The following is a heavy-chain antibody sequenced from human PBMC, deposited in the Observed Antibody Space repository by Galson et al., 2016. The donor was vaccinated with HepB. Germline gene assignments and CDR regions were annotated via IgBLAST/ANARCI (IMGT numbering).Heavy chain of an antibody. CDR3: ARVTSFIRNIGTLDL. V-gene: IGHV3-72*01. CDR2: IRKRSNGYTT. J-gene: IGHJ3*01. CDR1: GFTFNRRG. Sequence: SLRLSCAASGFTFNRRGMHWVRQAPGKGLEWVGRIRKRSNGYTTEYGASVKGRCSVSRDDSEKSMYLQMDSLKSEDTAVYYCARVTSFIRNIGTLDLWGRGTLVTVSS. D-gene: IGHD2/OR15-2a*01.